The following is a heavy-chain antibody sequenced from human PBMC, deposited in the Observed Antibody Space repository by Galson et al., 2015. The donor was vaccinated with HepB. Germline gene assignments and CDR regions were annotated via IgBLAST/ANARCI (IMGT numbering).Heavy chain of an antibody. D-gene: IGHD2-2*01. CDR3: ARVPLIDSIVVEPAAPDF. V-gene: IGHV4-39*01. J-gene: IGHJ4*02. CDR2: VYYSGRT. Sequence: SETLSLTCTVSGGSISSSIWYWGWIRQPPEKGLEWLGTVYYSGRTYYSPSLKSRVNISVDTSKNQFSLNLSSVTAADTAVYFCARVPLIDSIVVEPAAPDFWGQGALVTVSS. CDR1: GGSISSSIWY.